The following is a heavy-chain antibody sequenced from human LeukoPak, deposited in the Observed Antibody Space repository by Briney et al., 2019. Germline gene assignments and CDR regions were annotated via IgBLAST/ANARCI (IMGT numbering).Heavy chain of an antibody. Sequence: ASVKVSCKVSGYTLTELSMHWVRQAPGKGLEWMGGFDPEDGETIYAQKFQGRVTITADESTSTAYMELSSLRSEDTAVYYCARDTSPSSGSHSDHWGQGTLVTVSS. V-gene: IGHV1-24*01. CDR3: ARDTSPSSGSHSDH. D-gene: IGHD6-19*01. CDR2: FDPEDGET. J-gene: IGHJ4*02. CDR1: GYTLTELS.